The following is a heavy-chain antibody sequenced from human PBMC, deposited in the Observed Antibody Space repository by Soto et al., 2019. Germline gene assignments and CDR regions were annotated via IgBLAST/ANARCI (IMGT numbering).Heavy chain of an antibody. CDR2: ISSNGGST. CDR3: ARFGFTYYYDY. CDR1: GFTFSSYA. V-gene: IGHV3-64*01. J-gene: IGHJ4*02. D-gene: IGHD3-10*01. Sequence: QPGGSLRLSCAASGFTFSSYAMHWVRQAPGKGLEYVSAISSNGGSTYYANSVKGRFTISRDNSKNTLYLQMGSLRAEDMAVYYCARFGFTYYYDYWGQGTLVTVSS.